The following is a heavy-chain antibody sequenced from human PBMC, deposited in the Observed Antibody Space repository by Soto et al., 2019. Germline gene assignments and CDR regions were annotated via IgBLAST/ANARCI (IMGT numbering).Heavy chain of an antibody. D-gene: IGHD6-13*01. CDR2: INAGNVNT. J-gene: IGHJ6*02. CDR1: GYTFTSYA. CDR3: ARGSSSWFKTYYYYYGMDV. V-gene: IGHV1-3*01. Sequence: QVQLVQSGAEVKKPGASVKVSCKASGYTFTSYAMHWVRQAPGQRLEWMGWINAGNVNTKYSQKFQGRVTITRDTSASTAYMELSSLRSEDTAVYYCARGSSSWFKTYYYYYGMDVWGQGTTVTVSS.